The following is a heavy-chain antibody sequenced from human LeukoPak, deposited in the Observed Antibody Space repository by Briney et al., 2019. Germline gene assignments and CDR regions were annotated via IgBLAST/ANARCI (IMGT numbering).Heavy chain of an antibody. CDR1: GGTFSNHA. J-gene: IGHJ6*03. CDR2: FIPVFGRA. D-gene: IGHD6-19*01. V-gene: IGHV1-69*13. Sequence: SVKVSCKTSGGTFSNHAISWVRQAPGQGLEWMGGFIPVFGRAIYAQKFQGRVTITADESASTAYMELSALTSDDTAVYYCARGRRDPGAGAGVDYYYFYMDVWGKGTTVTVSS. CDR3: ARGRRDPGAGAGVDYYYFYMDV.